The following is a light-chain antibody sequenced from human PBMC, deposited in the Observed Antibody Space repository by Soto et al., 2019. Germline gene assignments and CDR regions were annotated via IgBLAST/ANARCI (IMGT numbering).Light chain of an antibody. CDR3: QQGYGTPLS. CDR1: QSISYF. J-gene: IGKJ4*01. Sequence: DIQMTQSPSSLSASVGDRVTITCRASQSISYFLNWYQQKPGKAPTLLIYTASNLQDGVPSRFSGSGSGTDFTLTISSLEPEDFAIYYCQQGYGTPLSFGGGTKVEI. V-gene: IGKV1-39*01. CDR2: TAS.